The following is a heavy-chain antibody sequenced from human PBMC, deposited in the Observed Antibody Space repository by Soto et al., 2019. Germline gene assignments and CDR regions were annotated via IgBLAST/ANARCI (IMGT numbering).Heavy chain of an antibody. Sequence: QVQLQESGPGLVKPSGTLSLTCAVSSGSISSAHWWNWVRQPPGKGLEWIGEIYHSGSTNYNPSLKSRVTVSVAQLMTPLSLKLTSVSAADTAVYYCETNSYYSLGVWGQGTTVTVSS. V-gene: IGHV4-4*02. CDR3: ETNSYYSLGV. CDR2: IYHSGST. J-gene: IGHJ6*02. CDR1: SGSISSAHW.